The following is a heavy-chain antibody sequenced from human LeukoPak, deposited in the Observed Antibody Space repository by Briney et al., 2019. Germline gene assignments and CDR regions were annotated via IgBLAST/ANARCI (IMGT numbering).Heavy chain of an antibody. CDR1: GGSFSDYF. D-gene: IGHD2-2*01. J-gene: IGHJ6*02. V-gene: IGHV4-34*01. Sequence: SETLSLTCAVYGGSFSDYFWGWIRQPPGKGLEWIGEINHSGRTYYNPSLKSRVTISVDTPKNQFSLNLSSVTAADTAMYYCARDVVVVPAAIHYGMDVWGQGTTVTVSS. CDR3: ARDVVVVPAAIHYGMDV. CDR2: INHSGRT.